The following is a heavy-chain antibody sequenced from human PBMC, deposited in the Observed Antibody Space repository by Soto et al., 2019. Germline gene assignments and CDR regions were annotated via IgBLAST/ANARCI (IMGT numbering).Heavy chain of an antibody. CDR3: ASQPAVVVPAAMDY. CDR1: GGTFSSYT. D-gene: IGHD2-2*01. CDR2: IIPILGIA. V-gene: IGHV1-69*02. J-gene: IGHJ4*02. Sequence: QVQLVQSGAEVKKPGSSVKVSCKASGGTFSSYTISWVRQAPGQGLEWMGRIIPILGIANYAQKFQGRVTITADKSTSTAYMELSSLRSEDTAVYYCASQPAVVVPAAMDYWGQGTLVTVSS.